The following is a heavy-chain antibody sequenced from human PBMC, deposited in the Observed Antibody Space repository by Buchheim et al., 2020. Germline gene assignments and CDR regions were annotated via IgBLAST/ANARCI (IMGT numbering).Heavy chain of an antibody. V-gene: IGHV3-13*01. D-gene: IGHD6-19*01. CDR3: VTDNSGWGLEH. J-gene: IGHJ4*02. CDR1: GFSLSSYD. Sequence: EVRLVESGGGLVQPGGSLRLSCAVSGFSLSSYDMHGVRQVRGKGLEWVSLIGRGGDTHYSDSVKDRFTVSRQNAENSLLLQMNSLRAEDSAVYYCVTDNSGWGLEHWGQGTL. CDR2: IGRGGDT.